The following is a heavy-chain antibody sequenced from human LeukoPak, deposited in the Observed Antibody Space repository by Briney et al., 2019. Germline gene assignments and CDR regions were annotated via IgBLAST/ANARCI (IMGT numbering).Heavy chain of an antibody. Sequence: GGSLRLSCAASGFTFSSYNMNWVRQAPGKGLEWVSSITSGSSYIYYADSVKGRFTISRDNAKNSLYLQMNSLRAEDTAVYHCARDLMTTVVSDWFDPWGQGTLVTVSS. D-gene: IGHD4-23*01. V-gene: IGHV3-21*01. CDR1: GFTFSSYN. CDR3: ARDLMTTVVSDWFDP. CDR2: ITSGSSYI. J-gene: IGHJ5*02.